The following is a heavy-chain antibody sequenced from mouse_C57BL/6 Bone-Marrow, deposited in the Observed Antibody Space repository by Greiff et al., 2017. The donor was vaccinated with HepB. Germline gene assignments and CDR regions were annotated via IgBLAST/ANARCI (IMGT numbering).Heavy chain of an antibody. V-gene: IGHV1-81*01. CDR3: ARGDYEAVDY. CDR2: IYPRSGNT. J-gene: IGHJ4*01. Sequence: QVQLKESGAELARPGASVKLSCKASGYTFTSYGISWVKQRTGQGLEWIGEIYPRSGNTYYNEKFKGKATLTADKSSSTAYMELRSLTSEDSAVYVCARGDYEAVDYWGQGTSVTVSS. CDR1: GYTFTSYG.